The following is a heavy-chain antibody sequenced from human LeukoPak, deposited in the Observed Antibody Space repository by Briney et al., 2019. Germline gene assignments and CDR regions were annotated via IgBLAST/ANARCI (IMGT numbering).Heavy chain of an antibody. CDR3: VRAPATNESRCMDY. CDR1: GFTFSSYW. D-gene: IGHD2-8*01. V-gene: IGHV3-74*01. CDR2: INSDGSST. J-gene: IGHJ4*02. Sequence: GGSLRLSCAASGFTFSSYWMHWVRQAPGKGLGWVSRINSDGSSTNYADSVKGRFTISRDNAKNTLYLQMTSLRAEDTGVYYCVRAPATNESRCMDYWGQGTLVTVSS.